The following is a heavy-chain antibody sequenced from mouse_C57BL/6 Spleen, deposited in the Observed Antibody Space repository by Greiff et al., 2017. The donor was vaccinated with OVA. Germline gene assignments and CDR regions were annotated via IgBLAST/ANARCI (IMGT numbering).Heavy chain of an antibody. V-gene: IGHV3-6*01. CDR2: ISYDGSN. CDR1: GYSITSGYY. J-gene: IGHJ1*03. D-gene: IGHD4-1*01. CDR3: ARDRTGPWYFDV. Sequence: EVQLQESGPGLVKPSQSLSLTCSVTGYSITSGYYWNWIRQFPGNKLEWMGYISYDGSNNYNPSLKNRISITRDTSQNQFFLKLNSVTTEDTATYYCARDRTGPWYFDVWGTGTTVTVSS.